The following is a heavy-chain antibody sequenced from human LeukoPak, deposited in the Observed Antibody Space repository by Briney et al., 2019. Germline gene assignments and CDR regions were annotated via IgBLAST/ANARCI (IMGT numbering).Heavy chain of an antibody. CDR2: ISAYNGNT. Sequence: ASVKVSCKASGYTFTSYGISWVRQAPGQGLEWMGWISAYNGNTNYAQKLQGRVTMTTDTSTSTAYMELRRLRSDDTAVYYCARDPGIGSSSWYGGIDYWGQGTLVTVSS. CDR1: GYTFTSYG. CDR3: ARDPGIGSSSWYGGIDY. J-gene: IGHJ4*02. V-gene: IGHV1-18*01. D-gene: IGHD6-13*01.